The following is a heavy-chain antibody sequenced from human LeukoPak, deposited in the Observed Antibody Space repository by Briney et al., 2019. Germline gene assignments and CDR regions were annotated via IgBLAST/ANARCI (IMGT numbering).Heavy chain of an antibody. J-gene: IGHJ3*02. D-gene: IGHD2-15*01. CDR1: GGSISSNNW. CDR3: ARGTPARAFDI. CDR2: IYHSGTT. Sequence: TSGTLSLTCAVSGGSISSNNWWSWVRQPPGKGLEWIGEIYHSGTTNYNPSLKSRVTISVDKSENQFSLKLSSVTADTAVYYCARGTPARAFDIWGQGTMVIVSS. V-gene: IGHV4-4*02.